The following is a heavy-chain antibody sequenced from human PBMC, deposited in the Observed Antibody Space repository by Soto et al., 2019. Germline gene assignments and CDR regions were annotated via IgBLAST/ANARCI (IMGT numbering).Heavy chain of an antibody. J-gene: IGHJ6*02. CDR1: GYTFSNYG. Sequence: EASVKVSCKASGYTFSNYGITWVRQALGQGLEWMGGISPYDGSTTHAQRFQGRVTLTRDTSTSTFYMELSSLRSEDTAVYYCASSTGYFYGMDVWGQGTTVTVSS. D-gene: IGHD1-1*01. V-gene: IGHV1-18*04. CDR2: ISPYDGST. CDR3: ASSTGYFYGMDV.